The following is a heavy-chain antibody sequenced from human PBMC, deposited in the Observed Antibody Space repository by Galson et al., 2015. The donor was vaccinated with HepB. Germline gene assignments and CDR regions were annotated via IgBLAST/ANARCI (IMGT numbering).Heavy chain of an antibody. J-gene: IGHJ5*02. CDR3: ARDWFDP. Sequence: TLSLTCTVSGGSISSGSYYWSWIRQPAGKGLEWIGRIYTSGSTNYNPSLKSRVTMSVDTSKNQFSLKLSSVTAADTAVYYCARDWFDPWGQGTLVTVSS. CDR2: IYTSGST. V-gene: IGHV4-61*02. CDR1: GGSISSGSYY.